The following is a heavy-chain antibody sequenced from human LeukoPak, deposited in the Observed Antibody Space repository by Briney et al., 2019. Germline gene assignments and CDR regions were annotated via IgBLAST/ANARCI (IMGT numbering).Heavy chain of an antibody. CDR1: GGSISSSSYY. Sequence: SETLSLTCTVSGGSISSSSYYWGWIRQPPRKGLEWIGSIYYSGSTYYNPYLKSRVTISVDTSKNQFSLKLSSVTAADTAVYYCARDGSGSYYNSFDYWGQGTLVTVSS. V-gene: IGHV4-39*02. CDR3: ARDGSGSYYNSFDY. CDR2: IYYSGST. J-gene: IGHJ4*02. D-gene: IGHD3-10*01.